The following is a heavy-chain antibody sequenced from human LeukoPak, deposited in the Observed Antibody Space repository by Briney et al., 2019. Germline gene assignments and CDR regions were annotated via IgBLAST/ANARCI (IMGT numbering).Heavy chain of an antibody. V-gene: IGHV1-18*01. CDR2: ISAYNGNT. CDR3: ARLLNGDYILFFSYYYYMDV. Sequence: PGESPKISCKGSGYSFTSYWIGWVRQAPGQGLEWMGWISAYNGNTNYAQKLQGRVTMTTDTSTSTAYMELRSLRSDDTAVYYCARLLNGDYILFFSYYYYMDVWGKGTTVTVSS. CDR1: GYSFTSYW. J-gene: IGHJ6*03. D-gene: IGHD4-17*01.